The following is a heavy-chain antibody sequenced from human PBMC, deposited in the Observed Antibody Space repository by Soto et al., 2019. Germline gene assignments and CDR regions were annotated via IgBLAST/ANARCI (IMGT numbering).Heavy chain of an antibody. D-gene: IGHD1-26*01. V-gene: IGHV3-64D*06. CDR1: GFTFSSYA. J-gene: IGHJ4*02. Sequence: EVQLVESGGGLVQPGGSLRLSCSASGFTFSSYAMHWVRQAPGKGLEYVSAISSNGGSTYYADSVKGRFTISRDNSKNTLYLQMSSLRAEDTAVYYCVNGWAGATGGFDYWGQGTLVTVSS. CDR2: ISSNGGST. CDR3: VNGWAGATGGFDY.